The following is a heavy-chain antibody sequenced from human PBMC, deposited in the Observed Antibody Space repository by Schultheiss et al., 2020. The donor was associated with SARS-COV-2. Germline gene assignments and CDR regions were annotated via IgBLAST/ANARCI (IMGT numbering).Heavy chain of an antibody. CDR1: GFTFTSSA. CDR3: ARDPTGLDSSGSHFDY. V-gene: IGHV1-58*01. CDR2: IVVGSGNT. J-gene: IGHJ4*02. Sequence: SVKVSCKASGFTFTSSAVQWVRQARGQRLEWIGWIVVGSGNTNYAQKFQERVTITRDMSTSTAYMELSSLRSEDTAVYYCARDPTGLDSSGSHFDYWGQGTLVTVSS. D-gene: IGHD3-22*01.